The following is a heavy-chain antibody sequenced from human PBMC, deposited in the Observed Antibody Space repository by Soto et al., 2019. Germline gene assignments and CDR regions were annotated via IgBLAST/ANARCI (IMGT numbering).Heavy chain of an antibody. V-gene: IGHV3-23*01. Sequence: EVQLLESGGGLVQPGGSLRLSCATSGLVFSTYDMSWVRQAPGKGPEWVSGISASGGRAFYADSVKGRFTISRDNSKNSLYLQMDSLRDEDTAVYYCARDGYSTSSDWPWFDPWGQGTLVTVSS. D-gene: IGHD6-6*01. CDR1: GLVFSTYD. CDR2: ISASGGRA. CDR3: ARDGYSTSSDWPWFDP. J-gene: IGHJ5*02.